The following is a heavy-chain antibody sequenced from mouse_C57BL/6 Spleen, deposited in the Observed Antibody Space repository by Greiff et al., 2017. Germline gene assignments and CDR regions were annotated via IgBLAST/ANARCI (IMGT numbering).Heavy chain of an antibody. CDR3: AIGSWAY. J-gene: IGHJ3*01. Sequence: VQLQESGAELVRPGASVKLSCKASGFTFTDYYINWVKQRPGQGLEWIARIYPGSGNTYYNEKFKGKVTLTAEKTSSTAYMQLSSLTAEDSAVYFCAIGSWAYWGQGTLVTVSA. D-gene: IGHD3-1*01. V-gene: IGHV1-76*01. CDR1: GFTFTDYY. CDR2: IYPGSGNT.